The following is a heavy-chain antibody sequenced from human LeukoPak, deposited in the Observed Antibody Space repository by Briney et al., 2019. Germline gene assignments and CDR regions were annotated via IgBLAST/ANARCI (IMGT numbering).Heavy chain of an antibody. V-gene: IGHV3-11*01. J-gene: IGHJ4*02. CDR3: ARAKSIVGVIE. Sequence: GGSLRLSCAASGFPFSDYYMSWIRQAPGKGLEWVSYISSSGSTISHADSVKGRFTISRDNAKNSLYLQMNSLSAEDTAVYYCARAKSIVGVIEWGQGTLVTVSS. CDR2: ISSSGSTI. D-gene: IGHD3-16*01. CDR1: GFPFSDYY.